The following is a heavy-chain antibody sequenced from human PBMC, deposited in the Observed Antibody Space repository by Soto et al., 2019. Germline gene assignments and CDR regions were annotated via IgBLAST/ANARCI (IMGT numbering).Heavy chain of an antibody. CDR3: AKGRPRACSGGSFYPGGL. CDR2: ISYDGNNT. CDR1: GFIFSNYD. Sequence: QVQLVESGGGVVQPGRSLRLSCAASGFIFSNYDMHWVRQAPGKGLAWVAVISYDGNNTYYGDSVKGRFTVSRDNSKYSLFLLINNLRPDDTAVDDCAKGRPRACSGGSFYPGGLWGQGTPVTVSS. D-gene: IGHD2-15*01. V-gene: IGHV3-30*18. J-gene: IGHJ4*02.